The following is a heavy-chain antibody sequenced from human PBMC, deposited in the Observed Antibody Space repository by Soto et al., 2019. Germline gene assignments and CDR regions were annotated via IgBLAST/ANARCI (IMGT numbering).Heavy chain of an antibody. V-gene: IGHV1-69*13. CDR1: GGTFSSYA. Sequence: SVKVSCKASGGTFSSYAISWVRQAPGQGLEWMGGIIPIFGTANYAQKFQGRVTITADESTSTAYMELSSLRSEDTAVYYCARDGNPYDSSGYYEDWFDPWGQGTLVTVSS. J-gene: IGHJ5*02. CDR3: ARDGNPYDSSGYYEDWFDP. D-gene: IGHD3-22*01. CDR2: IIPIFGTA.